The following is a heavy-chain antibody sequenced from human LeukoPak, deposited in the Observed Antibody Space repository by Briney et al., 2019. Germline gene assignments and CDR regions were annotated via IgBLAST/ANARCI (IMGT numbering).Heavy chain of an antibody. CDR1: GFSFSSYA. CDR2: ISGGGYYI. Sequence: PGGSLRLSCAASGFSFSSYAMTWVRQAPGRGLEWVSAISGGGYYIYYADSVRGRFTTSIDNSKNTLYLQMTNLRAEDTGLYYCAKNRGTGLAFYDYWGQGTQVTVSS. CDR3: AKNRGTGLAFYDY. J-gene: IGHJ4*02. D-gene: IGHD3-3*02. V-gene: IGHV3-23*01.